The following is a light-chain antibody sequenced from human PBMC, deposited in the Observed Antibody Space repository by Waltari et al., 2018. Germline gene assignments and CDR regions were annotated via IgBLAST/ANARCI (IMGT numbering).Light chain of an antibody. CDR1: QSLLSTDGKTY. V-gene: IGKV2-29*02. J-gene: IGKJ2*01. Sequence: QSLLSTDGKTYLFWYLPKPGQSPQLLIYEFSVRFSGVPDRFSGSGSVTDFTLKISRVEAEYVGIYYCMQATHIPYTFGQGTKLQIK. CDR3: MQATHIPYT. CDR2: EFS.